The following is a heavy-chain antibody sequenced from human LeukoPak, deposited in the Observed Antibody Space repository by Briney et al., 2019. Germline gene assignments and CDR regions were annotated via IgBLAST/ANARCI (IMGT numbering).Heavy chain of an antibody. D-gene: IGHD5-18*01. J-gene: IGHJ6*02. CDR3: AREGRGYSFSEYYYYGMDV. CDR1: GGTFISYA. CDR2: IIPIFGTA. V-gene: IGHV1-69*01. Sequence: ASVKVSCKAPGGTFISYAISWVRQAPGQGLEWMGGIIPIFGTANYAQKFQGRVTITADESTSTAYMELSSLRSEDTAVYYCAREGRGYSFSEYYYYGMDVWGQGTTVTVSS.